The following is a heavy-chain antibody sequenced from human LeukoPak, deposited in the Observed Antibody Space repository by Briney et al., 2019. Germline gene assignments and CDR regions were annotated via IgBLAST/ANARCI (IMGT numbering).Heavy chain of an antibody. D-gene: IGHD6-19*01. CDR1: GFDFRSYE. Sequence: PGGSLRLSCAASGFDFRSYEMNWVRQAPGKGLQWMAYISDSGNVVYYAESVKGRFTISRDNTKNSVYLQMRNLTVDDTATYYCARDVETSGWSPFVYWAQGTLVGVSS. CDR3: ARDVETSGWSPFVY. V-gene: IGHV3-48*03. CDR2: ISDSGNVV. J-gene: IGHJ4*02.